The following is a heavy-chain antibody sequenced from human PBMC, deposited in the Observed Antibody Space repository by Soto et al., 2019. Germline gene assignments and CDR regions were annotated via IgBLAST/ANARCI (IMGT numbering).Heavy chain of an antibody. V-gene: IGHV3-23*01. CDR2: ISGGGITT. Sequence: DVQLLESGGDLVQPGGSLKLSCATSGLTFSTYGMNWVRQAPGKGLEWVAGISGGGITTYDADSGKGRFSISRDNSKNTLFLEMNSRRVEDTALYYCWKEGTTVGRYFDHWGRGTLVTVSS. CDR3: WKEGTTVGRYFDH. CDR1: GLTFSTYG. J-gene: IGHJ4*01. D-gene: IGHD4-17*01.